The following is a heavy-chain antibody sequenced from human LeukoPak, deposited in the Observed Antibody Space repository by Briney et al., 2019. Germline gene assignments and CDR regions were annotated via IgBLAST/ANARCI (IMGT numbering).Heavy chain of an antibody. J-gene: IGHJ4*02. CDR2: IYSGGST. V-gene: IGHV3-53*01. CDR1: GFTVSSNY. CDR3: AKLSGGGYSYGYTATFDY. Sequence: PGGSLRLSCAASGFTVSSNYMSWVRQAPGKGLEWVSVIYSGGSTYYADSVKGRFTISRDNSKNTLYLQMNSLRAEDTAVYYCAKLSGGGYSYGYTATFDYWGQGTLVTVSS. D-gene: IGHD5-18*01.